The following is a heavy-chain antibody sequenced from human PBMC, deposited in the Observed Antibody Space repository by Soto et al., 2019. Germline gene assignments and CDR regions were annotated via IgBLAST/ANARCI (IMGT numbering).Heavy chain of an antibody. CDR1: GFTFSSYG. Sequence: PGGSLRLSCAASGFTFSSYGMHWVRQAPGKGLEWVAVISYDGSNKYYADSVKGRFTISRDNSKNTLYLQMNSLRAEDTAVYYCAKDRWAGKPEYYFDYWGQGTLVTVSS. V-gene: IGHV3-30*18. CDR3: AKDRWAGKPEYYFDY. CDR2: ISYDGSNK. J-gene: IGHJ4*02. D-gene: IGHD3-10*01.